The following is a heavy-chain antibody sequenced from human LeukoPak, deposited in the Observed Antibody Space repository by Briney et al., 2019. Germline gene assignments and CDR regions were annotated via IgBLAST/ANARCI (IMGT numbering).Heavy chain of an antibody. D-gene: IGHD2-15*01. CDR2: ISWNSGSI. CDR3: AKDRTDCSGGSCYSLYYYYYMDV. CDR1: GFTFDDYA. Sequence: GGSLRLSCAASGFTFDDYAMHWVRQAPGKGLEWVSGISWNSGSIGYADSVKGRFTISRDNAKNSLYPQMNSLRAEDTALYYCAKDRTDCSGGSCYSLYYYYYMDVWGKGTTVTVSS. V-gene: IGHV3-9*01. J-gene: IGHJ6*03.